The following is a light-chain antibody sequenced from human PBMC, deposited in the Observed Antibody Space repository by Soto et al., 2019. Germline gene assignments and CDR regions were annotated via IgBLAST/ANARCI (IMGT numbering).Light chain of an antibody. CDR3: QQYNTYPYT. CDR1: QSFSSW. J-gene: IGKJ2*01. Sequence: DIQMTQFPSTLSASVGDRVTITCRASQSFSSWLAWYQQKPGKAPKLLIYKTSSLESGVPSRFSGSGSGTEFTLTISSLQPDDFATYYCQQYNTYPYTFGQGPRWISN. CDR2: KTS. V-gene: IGKV1-5*03.